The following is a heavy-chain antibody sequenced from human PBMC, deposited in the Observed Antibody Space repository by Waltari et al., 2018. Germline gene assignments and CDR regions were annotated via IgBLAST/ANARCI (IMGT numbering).Heavy chain of an antibody. CDR2: SRSRTKGDAT. V-gene: IGHV3-73*01. CDR1: GLIFSDFA. Sequence: EVQLVESGGALVQPGGSLKLSCAASGLIFSDFAIHWVRQASGKGPGWFGRSRSRTKGDATAYTASVEGRFTISRDDSKNTVYLQMNSLKTDDTAVYYCVRPFELGIDWGQGTLVTVSS. D-gene: IGHD7-27*01. J-gene: IGHJ4*02. CDR3: VRPFELGID.